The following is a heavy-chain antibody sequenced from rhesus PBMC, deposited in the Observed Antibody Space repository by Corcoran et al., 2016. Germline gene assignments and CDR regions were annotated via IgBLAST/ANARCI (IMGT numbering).Heavy chain of an antibody. CDR1: GYSISSGYG. J-gene: IGHJ4*01. V-gene: IGHV4-127*01. Sequence: QVQLQESGPGLVKPSETLSLTCAVSGYSISSGYGWSWIRQPPGKGLEWIGYISYSGRSNYTPSCKSRVTIAIDTSKNQFSLKLSSVTAADTAVYDCARDSSIAGTNYWGQGVLVTVSS. CDR2: ISYSGRS. CDR3: ARDSSIAGTNY. D-gene: IGHD1-1-1*01.